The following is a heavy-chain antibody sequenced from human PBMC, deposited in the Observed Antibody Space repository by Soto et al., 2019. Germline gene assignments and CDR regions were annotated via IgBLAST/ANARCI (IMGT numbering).Heavy chain of an antibody. CDR1: GFNFKKFA. Sequence: GGSLRLSCEASGFNFKKFAMGWVRQAPGEGLEWVSGISGCGGSTFYADSVKGRFSLARDDSKNTLSLQLNSLRVEDTAHYYCAKADGEQWLIPHLDNWGRLTQVTASS. V-gene: IGHV3-23*01. D-gene: IGHD6-19*01. CDR3: AKADGEQWLIPHLDN. J-gene: IGHJ1*01. CDR2: ISGCGGST.